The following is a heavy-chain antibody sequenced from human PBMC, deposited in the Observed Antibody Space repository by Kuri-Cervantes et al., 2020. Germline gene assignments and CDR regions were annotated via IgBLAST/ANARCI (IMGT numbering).Heavy chain of an antibody. V-gene: IGHV1-8*02. CDR1: GYTFTSYY. J-gene: IGHJ5*02. CDR2: MNPNSGNT. Sequence: ASVKVSCKASGYTFTSYYMHWVRQATGQGLEWMGWMNPNSGNTGYAQKFQGRVTMTRNTSISTAYMELSSLRSEDTAVYYCARRGKLRADWFDPWGQGTLVTVSS. D-gene: IGHD3-10*01. CDR3: ARRGKLRADWFDP.